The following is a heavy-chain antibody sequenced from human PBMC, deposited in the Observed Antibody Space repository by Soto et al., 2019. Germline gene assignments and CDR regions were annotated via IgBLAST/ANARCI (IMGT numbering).Heavy chain of an antibody. D-gene: IGHD3-10*01. CDR1: GDSMGSGDYY. CDR2: IYYIGTT. V-gene: IGHV4-30-4*01. Sequence: QVQLQESGPGLVKPSQTLSLTCTVSGDSMGSGDYYWTWIRQPPAKGLEWIGYIYYIGTTFYNPSLESRVNISIDTSKNHFSLRLTSVTAADTAVYYCSRGSTYYGFLTWGQGTLVTVSS. CDR3: SRGSTYYGFLT. J-gene: IGHJ5*02.